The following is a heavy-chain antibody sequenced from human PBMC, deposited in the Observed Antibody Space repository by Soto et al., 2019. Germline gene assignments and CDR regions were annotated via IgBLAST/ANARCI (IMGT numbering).Heavy chain of an antibody. J-gene: IGHJ4*02. V-gene: IGHV4-39*01. Sequence: SETLSLTCTASGGSISSSSYYWGWIRQPPGKGLEWIGSIYYSGSTYYNPSLKSRVTISVDTSKNQFSLKLSSVTAADTAVYYCAGQTYYYDSSGYWGRDYWGQGTLVTVSS. D-gene: IGHD3-22*01. CDR1: GGSISSSSYY. CDR2: IYYSGST. CDR3: AGQTYYYDSSGYWGRDY.